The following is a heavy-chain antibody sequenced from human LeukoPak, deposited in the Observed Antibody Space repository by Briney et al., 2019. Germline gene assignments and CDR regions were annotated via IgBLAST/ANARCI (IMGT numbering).Heavy chain of an antibody. V-gene: IGHV1-18*01. CDR2: ISAYNGNT. CDR3: ARDLEPDIVVVVAATHPYYYGMDV. J-gene: IGHJ6*02. D-gene: IGHD2-15*01. CDR1: GYTFTSYG. Sequence: GASVKVSCKASGYTFTSYGISWVRQAPGQGLEWMGWISAYNGNTNYAQKLQGRVTMTTDTSTSTAYMELRSLRSDDTAVYYCARDLEPDIVVVVAATHPYYYGMDVWGQGTTVTVSS.